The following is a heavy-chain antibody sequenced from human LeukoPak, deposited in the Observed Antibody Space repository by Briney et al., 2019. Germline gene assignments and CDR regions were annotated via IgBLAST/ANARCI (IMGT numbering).Heavy chain of an antibody. CDR3: ARELVVPAAVYYYYYGMDV. CDR1: GYTFTGYY. D-gene: IGHD2-2*01. CDR2: INPNSGGT. J-gene: IGHJ6*02. V-gene: IGHV1-2*06. Sequence: ASVEVSCKASGYTFTGYYMHWVRQAPGQGLEWMGRINPNSGGTNYAQKFQGRVTMTRDTSISTAYMELSRLRSDDTAVYYCARELVVPAAVYYYYYGMDVWGQGTTVTVSS.